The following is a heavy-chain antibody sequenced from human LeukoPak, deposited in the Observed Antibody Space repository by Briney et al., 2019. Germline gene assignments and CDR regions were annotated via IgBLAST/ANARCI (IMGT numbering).Heavy chain of an antibody. V-gene: IGHV4-4*02. D-gene: IGHD1-1*01. J-gene: IGHJ6*02. CDR2: IHHGGST. Sequence: SETLSLTCAVSVDSISSSKWWSWVRQAPGKGLEWIGEIHHGGSTNCNPSLKSRVTISIDKSKNEFSLKMSSVTAADTAVYYCARSRDTTNYYGMDVWGQGTTVTVSS. CDR3: ARSRDTTNYYGMDV. CDR1: VDSISSSKW.